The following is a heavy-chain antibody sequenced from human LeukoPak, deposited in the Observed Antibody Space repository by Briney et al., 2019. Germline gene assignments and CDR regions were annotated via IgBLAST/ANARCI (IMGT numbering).Heavy chain of an antibody. Sequence: TGGSLRLSCAASGFTFSSYAMSWVRQAPGKGLEWVSAISGSGGSTSYADSVKGRFTISRDNAKNTLYLQMNSLRAEDTAVYYCARVLTYYYDSSGYYSPYYFDYWGQGTLVTVSS. D-gene: IGHD3-22*01. CDR1: GFTFSSYA. V-gene: IGHV3-23*01. J-gene: IGHJ4*02. CDR2: ISGSGGST. CDR3: ARVLTYYYDSSGYYSPYYFDY.